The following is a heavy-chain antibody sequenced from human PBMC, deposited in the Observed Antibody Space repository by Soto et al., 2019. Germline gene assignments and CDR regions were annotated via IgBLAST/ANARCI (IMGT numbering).Heavy chain of an antibody. D-gene: IGHD3-16*01. CDR2: ISGSGRTI. CDR1: GIVFSDY. CDR3: ARSPFPWGWFDP. J-gene: IGHJ5*02. V-gene: IGHV3-11*01. Sequence: QVQLVESGGGLVKPGGSLRLSCAASGIVFSDYMSWVRQAPGKGLEWLSYISGSGRTIYSADSVKGRFTISRDNATNSLYLQKNNVRTEDTVVYYCARSPFPWGWFDPWGQGTLVTVSS.